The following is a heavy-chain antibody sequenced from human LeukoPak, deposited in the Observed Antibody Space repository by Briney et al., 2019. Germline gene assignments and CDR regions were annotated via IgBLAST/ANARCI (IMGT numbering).Heavy chain of an antibody. CDR2: IKQDGSEK. CDR1: GFTFSNDW. Sequence: GGSLRLSCVASGFTFSNDWLSWVRQAPGKGLGWLANIKQDGSEKSYVDSVKGRFTISRDNAKNSLYLQMNSLRVEDTAVYYCARDRRGPDVWGQGTTVTVSS. CDR3: ARDRRGPDV. J-gene: IGHJ6*02. V-gene: IGHV3-7*03.